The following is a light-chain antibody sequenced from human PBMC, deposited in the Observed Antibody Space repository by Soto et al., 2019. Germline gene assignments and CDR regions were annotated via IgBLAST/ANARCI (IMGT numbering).Light chain of an antibody. CDR3: QQYNSYSLT. J-gene: IGKJ5*01. Sequence: DIQMTQSPSTLSASVGDRVTITCRASQSISNWLAWYQQKPGKAPKLLIYKASSLESGVPSRFSGSGSGTEFTLTISRLQPDDFATYYCQQYNSYSLTFGQGTRLEIK. V-gene: IGKV1-5*03. CDR2: KAS. CDR1: QSISNW.